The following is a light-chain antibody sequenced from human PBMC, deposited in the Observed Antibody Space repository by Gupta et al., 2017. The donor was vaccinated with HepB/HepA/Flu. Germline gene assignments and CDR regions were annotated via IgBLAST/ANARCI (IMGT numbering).Light chain of an antibody. CDR3: QQYSLYSWT. Sequence: DIWLTQSPSPLSASVGDRVTITCRASQSISSWLAWYQQKPGKAPNLLIYKASTLKSGVPSRFSGSGSGTEFTLTISSLQPDDFATYYCQQYSLYSWTFGQGTKVEIK. J-gene: IGKJ1*01. CDR1: QSISSW. CDR2: KAS. V-gene: IGKV1-5*03.